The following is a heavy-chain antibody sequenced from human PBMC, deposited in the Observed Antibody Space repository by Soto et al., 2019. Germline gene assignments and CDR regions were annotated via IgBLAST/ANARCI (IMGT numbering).Heavy chain of an antibody. CDR3: ARGAVTIRGYYYGMDV. CDR2: IWYDGSNK. J-gene: IGHJ6*02. D-gene: IGHD4-17*01. Sequence: QVQLVESGGGVVQPGRSLRLSCAASGFSFTNYGMHWVRQAPGKGLEWVTVIWYDGSNKFYADSVKGRFTISRDVSKNPLYLQMNSLKVEDTAVYYCARGAVTIRGYYYGMDVWGQGTTVTVSS. V-gene: IGHV3-33*01. CDR1: GFSFTNYG.